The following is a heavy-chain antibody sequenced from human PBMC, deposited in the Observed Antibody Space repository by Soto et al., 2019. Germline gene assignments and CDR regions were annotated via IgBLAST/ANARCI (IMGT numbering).Heavy chain of an antibody. D-gene: IGHD3-3*01. V-gene: IGHV3-48*03. Sequence: EVQLVESGGGLVQPGGSLRLSCVASGFTFSDYEMNWVRQAPGRGLQWISYISLSGSSTYYADSVKGRFTVSRDNAKNSLYRQMNGLRGEETAVYYCARGDNDFWNGYGLDVWGQGTTVTVS. CDR2: ISLSGSST. CDR3: ARGDNDFWNGYGLDV. J-gene: IGHJ6*02. CDR1: GFTFSDYE.